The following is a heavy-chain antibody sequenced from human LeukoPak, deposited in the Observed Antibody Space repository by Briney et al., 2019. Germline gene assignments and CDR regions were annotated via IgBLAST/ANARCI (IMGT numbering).Heavy chain of an antibody. D-gene: IGHD3-3*01. CDR2: IYYSGST. CDR1: GGSISSSSYY. J-gene: IGHJ6*04. CDR3: ARSSPNYDFGV. V-gene: IGHV4-39*01. Sequence: SETLSLTCTVSGGSISSSSYYWGWICQPPGKGLAWLGSIYYSGSTYYNPSLKSRVTISVDTSKNQFSLKLSSVTAADTAVYYCARSSPNYDFGVWGKGTTVTVSS.